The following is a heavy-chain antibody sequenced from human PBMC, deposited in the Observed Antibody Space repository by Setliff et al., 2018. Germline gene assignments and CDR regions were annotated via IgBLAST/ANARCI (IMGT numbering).Heavy chain of an antibody. CDR1: GASITNISYY. Sequence: SETLSLTCTVSGASITNISYYWGWIRQPPGKGLEWIGTVYDSGTTYYNPSLKSRVTIFVDTSKNQFSLNLNSVTAADTGVYYCASCRYQVPYDYWGQGSLVTVSS. J-gene: IGHJ4*02. D-gene: IGHD2-2*01. CDR3: ASCRYQVPYDY. V-gene: IGHV4-39*01. CDR2: VYDSGTT.